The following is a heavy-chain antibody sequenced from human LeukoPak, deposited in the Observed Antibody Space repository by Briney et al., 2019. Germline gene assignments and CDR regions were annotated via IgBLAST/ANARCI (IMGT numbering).Heavy chain of an antibody. CDR2: MNPNSGNT. Sequence: ASVKISCKASGYTFTSYDINWVRQATGQGLEWMGWMNPNSGNTGYAQKFQGRVTMTRNTSISTAYMELSSLRSEDTAVYYCARTEGRGVYYYYYYMDVWGKGTTVTISS. J-gene: IGHJ6*03. V-gene: IGHV1-8*01. CDR3: ARTEGRGVYYYYYYMDV. CDR1: GYTFTSYD.